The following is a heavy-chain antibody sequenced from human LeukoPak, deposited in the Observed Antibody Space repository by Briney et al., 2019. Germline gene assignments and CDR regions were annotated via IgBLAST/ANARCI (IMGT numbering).Heavy chain of an antibody. CDR2: ISGSGTNT. J-gene: IGHJ4*02. CDR1: GFTFSSYA. D-gene: IGHD6-13*01. CDR3: AKSFGPVIATAGTGAD. V-gene: IGHV3-23*01. Sequence: GGSLRLSCAASGFTFSSYAMTWVRQAPGKGLEWVSVISGSGTNTDYADSVKGRFTISRDNSKNTLYLQMNSLRAEDTAVYYCAKSFGPVIATAGTGADWGQGTLVTVSS.